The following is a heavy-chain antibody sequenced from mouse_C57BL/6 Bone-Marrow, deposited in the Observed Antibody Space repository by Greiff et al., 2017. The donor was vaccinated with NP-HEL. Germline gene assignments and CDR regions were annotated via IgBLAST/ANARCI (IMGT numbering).Heavy chain of an antibody. Sequence: EVQRVESGGGLVKPGGSLKLSCAASGFTFSSYAMSWVRQTPEKRLEWVATISDGGSYTYYPDNVQGRFTISRDNAKNNLYLQMSHLKSEDTAMYYCARTCGAYWGQGTLVTVSA. V-gene: IGHV5-4*01. J-gene: IGHJ3*01. CDR1: GFTFSSYA. CDR3: ARTCGAY. CDR2: ISDGGSYT.